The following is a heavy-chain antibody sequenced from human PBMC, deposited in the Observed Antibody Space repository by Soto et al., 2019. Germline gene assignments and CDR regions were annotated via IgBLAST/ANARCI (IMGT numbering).Heavy chain of an antibody. J-gene: IGHJ4*02. Sequence: SVKVSCKASGGTFSSYAISWVRQAPGQGLEWMGGIIPIFGTANYAQKFQGRVTITADESTSTAYMELSSLRDDDTAVYYCAKDPRQGYSSSYHYFHQWGLGTLVTVSS. CDR3: AKDPRQGYSSSYHYFHQ. V-gene: IGHV1-69*13. CDR1: GGTFSSYA. CDR2: IIPIFGTA. D-gene: IGHD1-26*01.